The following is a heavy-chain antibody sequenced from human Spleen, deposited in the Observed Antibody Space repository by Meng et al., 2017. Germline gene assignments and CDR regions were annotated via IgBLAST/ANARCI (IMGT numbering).Heavy chain of an antibody. CDR1: GGSFSGYY. Sequence: LTQSSLCLVQPSEISSLTCVVYGGSFSGYYWSGIPPPPGKGLEGIGENNHSGNTNYNPSLKSRVTISVDTSKNQFSLNLSSVTAADTAVYYCARVRGYSSSSAYWYFDLWGRGTLVTVSS. CDR2: NNHSGNT. J-gene: IGHJ2*01. CDR3: ARVRGYSSSSAYWYFDL. V-gene: IGHV4-34*01. D-gene: IGHD6-6*01.